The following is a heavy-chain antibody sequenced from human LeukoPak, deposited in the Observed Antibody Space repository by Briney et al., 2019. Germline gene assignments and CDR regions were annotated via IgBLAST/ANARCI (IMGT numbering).Heavy chain of an antibody. CDR1: GNTFTSYD. CDR3: ARFRSSFPAHNMDV. J-gene: IGHJ6*02. Sequence: ASVKVSCKASGNTFTSYDINWVRQATGQGLEWMGWMNPNSGNTGYAQKFQGRVTMTRNTSISTAYMELSSLRSEDTAVYYCARFRSSFPAHNMDVWGQGTTVTVSS. V-gene: IGHV1-8*01. D-gene: IGHD6-6*01. CDR2: MNPNSGNT.